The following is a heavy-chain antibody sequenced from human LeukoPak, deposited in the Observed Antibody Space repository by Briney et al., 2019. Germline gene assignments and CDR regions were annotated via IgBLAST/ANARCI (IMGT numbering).Heavy chain of an antibody. CDR2: ISYDGSNK. CDR3: ASLYDSSEIWFDP. CDR1: GFTFSSYG. J-gene: IGHJ5*02. V-gene: IGHV3-30*03. Sequence: GGSLRLSCAASGFTFSSYGMHWVRQAPGKGLEWVAVISYDGSNKYYADSVKGRFTISRDNSKNTLYLQMNSLRAEDTAVYYCASLYDSSEIWFDPWGQGTLVTVSS. D-gene: IGHD3-22*01.